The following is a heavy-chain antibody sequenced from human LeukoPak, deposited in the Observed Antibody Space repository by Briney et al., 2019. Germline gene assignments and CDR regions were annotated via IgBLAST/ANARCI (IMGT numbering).Heavy chain of an antibody. D-gene: IGHD6-19*01. CDR1: VYTFTSYG. V-gene: IGHV1-18*01. CDR3: ARDVSDGGWPFDY. J-gene: IGHJ4*02. Sequence: ASVKVSCKASVYTFTSYGISWVRHAPGQGLEWVGWISAYNGNTNYAQKLQGRVTMTTDTSTRTAYMELRSLRSDDTAVYYCARDVSDGGWPFDYWGQGTLVTVSS. CDR2: ISAYNGNT.